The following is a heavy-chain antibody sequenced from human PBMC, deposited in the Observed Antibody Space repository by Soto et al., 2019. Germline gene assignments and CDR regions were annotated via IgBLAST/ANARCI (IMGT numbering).Heavy chain of an antibody. CDR2: INSAGST. J-gene: IGHJ4*02. CDR1: GFTFSSYA. V-gene: IGHV3-23*01. CDR3: AKRSPYYFDY. Sequence: EVQLLESGGDLVLPGGSLRLSCAASGFTFSSYAMSWVRQAPGKGLEWLSTINSAGSTFYADSVKGRFTISRGNSKNTLYLQMNNLRAEDTAVYYCAKRSPYYFDYWGQGTLVTVSS.